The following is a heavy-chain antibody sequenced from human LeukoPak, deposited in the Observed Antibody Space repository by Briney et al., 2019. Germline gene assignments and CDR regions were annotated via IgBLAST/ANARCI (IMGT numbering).Heavy chain of an antibody. J-gene: IGHJ4*02. CDR1: GYTFTGYY. V-gene: IGHV1-2*02. CDR2: INPNSGGT. D-gene: IGHD5-12*01. CDR3: ARDYSGYDNGFDY. Sequence: ASVKVSCKASGYTFTGYYMHWVRQAPGQGLEWMGWINPNSGGTNYAQKFQGRVTMTRDTSISTAYMELSRLRSGDTAVYYCARDYSGYDNGFDYWGQGTLVTVSS.